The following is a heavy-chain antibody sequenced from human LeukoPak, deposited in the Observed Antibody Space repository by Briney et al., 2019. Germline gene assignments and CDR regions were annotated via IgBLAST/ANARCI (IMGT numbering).Heavy chain of an antibody. V-gene: IGHV1-69*04. D-gene: IGHD2-21*01. Sequence: SVRVSCKASGGTFSSYAISWVRQAPGQGLEWMGRIIPILGLANYAQKFQGRVTITADKSTSTAYMELSSLRSEDTAVYYCARAGSYCGGDCYLGDYWGQGTLDTVSS. CDR3: ARAGSYCGGDCYLGDY. J-gene: IGHJ4*02. CDR2: IIPILGLA. CDR1: GGTFSSYA.